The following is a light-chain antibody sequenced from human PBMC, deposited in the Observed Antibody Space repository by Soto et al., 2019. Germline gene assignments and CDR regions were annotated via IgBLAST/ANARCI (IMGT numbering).Light chain of an antibody. CDR3: RHRATWPTGAT. Sequence: EIVLTQSPATLSLSPGERGTLSCWASQSVSTNLAWYQQKPGQAPRLLIYGASNRVTGIPARFSGSGSGTDLTLTISGRESDDFATYYCRHRATWPTGATFGGGTKVEI. V-gene: IGKV3-11*01. CDR2: GAS. J-gene: IGKJ4*01. CDR1: QSVSTN.